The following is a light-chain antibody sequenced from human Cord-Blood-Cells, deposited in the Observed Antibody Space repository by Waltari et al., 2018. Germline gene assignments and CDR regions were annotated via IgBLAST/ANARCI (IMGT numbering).Light chain of an antibody. V-gene: IGKV4-1*01. CDR3: QQYYSTPYT. J-gene: IGKJ2*01. CDR2: WAS. CDR1: QSVLYSSNNKNY. Sequence: DIVMTQSPDSLAESLGERATINCKSRQSVLYSSNNKNYLAWYQQKPGQPTKLLVYWASTRESGVPDRFSGSGSGTDFTLTISSLQAEDVAVYYCQQYYSTPYTFGQGTKLEIK.